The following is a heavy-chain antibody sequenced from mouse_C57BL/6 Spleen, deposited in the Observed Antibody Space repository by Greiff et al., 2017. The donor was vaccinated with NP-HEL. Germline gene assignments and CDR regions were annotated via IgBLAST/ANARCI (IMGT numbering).Heavy chain of an antibody. CDR2: IYPGGGYT. Sequence: VQLQESGAELVRPGTSVKMSCKASGYTFTNYWIGWAKQRPGHGLEWIGDIYPGGGYTNYNEKFKGKATLTADKSSSTAYMQFSSLTSEDSAIYYCARRGGRDYFDYWGQGTTLTVSS. CDR3: ARRGGRDYFDY. V-gene: IGHV1-63*01. D-gene: IGHD1-1*01. CDR1: GYTFTNYW. J-gene: IGHJ2*01.